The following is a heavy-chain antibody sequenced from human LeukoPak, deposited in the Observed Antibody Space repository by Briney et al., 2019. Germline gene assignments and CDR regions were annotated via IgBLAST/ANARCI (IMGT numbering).Heavy chain of an antibody. D-gene: IGHD2-8*01. J-gene: IGHJ4*02. CDR3: ARGGRYCTSGVCYDSYLNY. Sequence: GTSLRLSCAASGFSFSNYGMHWVRQAPGNGLEWVAGICFDGSNTHCADSVEGRFTISRDNSKNTLNQQMNSLRAEDTAVYYWARGGRYCTSGVCYDSYLNYWGQGTLVTVSS. CDR1: GFSFSNYG. CDR2: ICFDGSNT. V-gene: IGHV3-33*01.